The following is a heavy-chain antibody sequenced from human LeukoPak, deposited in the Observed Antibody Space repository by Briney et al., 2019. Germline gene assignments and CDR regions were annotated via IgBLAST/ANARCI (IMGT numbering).Heavy chain of an antibody. Sequence: PSETLSLTCTVSGGSISGSSYYWGWIRQPPGRGLESIGSIYYSGSTYYNPSLKSRVTISVDTSKNQFSLKLSSVTAADTAVYYCARPDYSGYDWDWGQGTLVTVSS. D-gene: IGHD5-12*01. CDR3: ARPDYSGYDWD. CDR1: GGSISGSSYY. V-gene: IGHV4-39*01. CDR2: IYYSGST. J-gene: IGHJ4*02.